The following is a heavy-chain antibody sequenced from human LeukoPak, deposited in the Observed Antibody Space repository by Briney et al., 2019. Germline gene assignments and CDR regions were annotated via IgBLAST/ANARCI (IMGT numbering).Heavy chain of an antibody. Sequence: ASVKVSCKASGYTFTSYAMHWVRQAPGQGLEWMGWISAYNGNTNYAQKLQGRVTMTTDTSTSTAYMELRSLRSDDTAVYYCARGTDWDYDSSCVGPDCPFDYWGQGTLVTVSS. CDR3: ARGTDWDYDSSCVGPDCPFDY. D-gene: IGHD3-22*01. J-gene: IGHJ4*02. V-gene: IGHV1-18*01. CDR2: ISAYNGNT. CDR1: GYTFTSYA.